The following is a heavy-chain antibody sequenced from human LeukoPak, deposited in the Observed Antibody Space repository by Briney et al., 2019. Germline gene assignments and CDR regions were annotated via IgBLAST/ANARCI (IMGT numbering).Heavy chain of an antibody. D-gene: IGHD3-16*01. V-gene: IGHV3-30*02. CDR1: GLSFSSYG. J-gene: IGHJ6*03. CDR3: AKPVIPSAYQGTCYMDV. CDR2: IRHDESKT. Sequence: GGSLRLSCAASGLSFSSYGMHWVRQAPGEGLEWVAYIRHDESKTLYEDSVKGRFSIFRDNSKNTLYLQMHSLRAEDTALYYCAKPVIPSAYQGTCYMDVWGKGTTVTVSS.